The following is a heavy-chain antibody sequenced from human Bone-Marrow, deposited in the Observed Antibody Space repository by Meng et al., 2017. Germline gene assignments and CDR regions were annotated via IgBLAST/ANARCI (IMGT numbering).Heavy chain of an antibody. CDR3: ARATPITYYDSSWPTQHDY. J-gene: IGHJ4*02. CDR2: SYHSRST. CDR1: VGSISGSSW. D-gene: IGHD3-22*01. Sequence: QVQLQESGPGLVKPSGTLSLTCTVSVGSISGSSWSPWDRQTPGKGLEWSGESYHSRSTNYNPSLKSRVTISIDKSKNQLSLKLSSVTAADTAVYYCARATPITYYDSSWPTQHDYWGQGTLVTVSS. V-gene: IGHV4-4*02.